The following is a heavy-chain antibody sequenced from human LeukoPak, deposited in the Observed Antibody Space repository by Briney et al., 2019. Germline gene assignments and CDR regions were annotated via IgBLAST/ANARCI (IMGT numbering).Heavy chain of an antibody. J-gene: IGHJ3*02. CDR1: GFTFSSYE. CDR2: ISSGGSTL. D-gene: IGHD6-13*01. CDR3: ARDPLGSSSWSDAFDI. V-gene: IGHV3-48*03. Sequence: PGGSLRLSCAASGFTFSSYEMNWVRQAPGKGLDWVLYISSGGSTLYYADSVKGRFTISRDNAKNSLYLQMNSLRAEDTAVYYCARDPLGSSSWSDAFDIWGQGTMVTVSS.